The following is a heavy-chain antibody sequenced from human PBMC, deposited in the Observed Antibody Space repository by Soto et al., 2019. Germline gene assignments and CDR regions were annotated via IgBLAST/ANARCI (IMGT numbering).Heavy chain of an antibody. J-gene: IGHJ4*02. Sequence: ASVKVSCKXSGYTLTELSMHWVRQAPGKGLEWMGGFDPEDGETIYAQKFQGRVTMTEDTSTDTAYMELSSLRSEDTAVYYCATRVPPGLYYYDSSGAFDYWGQGTLVTVSS. V-gene: IGHV1-24*01. CDR3: ATRVPPGLYYYDSSGAFDY. D-gene: IGHD3-22*01. CDR2: FDPEDGET. CDR1: GYTLTELS.